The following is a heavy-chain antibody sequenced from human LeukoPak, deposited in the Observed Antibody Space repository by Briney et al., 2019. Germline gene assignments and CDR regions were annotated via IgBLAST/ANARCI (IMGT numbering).Heavy chain of an antibody. Sequence: SETLSLTCTVSGGSISSSSYYWGWIRQPPGKGLEWIASIYYSGSTYYNPSLKSRVTISVDTSKNQFPLKLSSVTAADTAVYYCARVYEWELRGRPEYFQHWGQGTLVTVSS. CDR3: ARVYEWELRGRPEYFQH. CDR1: GGSISSSSYY. D-gene: IGHD1-26*01. V-gene: IGHV4-39*06. J-gene: IGHJ1*01. CDR2: IYYSGST.